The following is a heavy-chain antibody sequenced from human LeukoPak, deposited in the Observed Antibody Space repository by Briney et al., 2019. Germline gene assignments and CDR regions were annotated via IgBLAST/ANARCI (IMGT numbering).Heavy chain of an antibody. Sequence: NTSETLSLTCTVSGGSISSYYWSWIRQPPGKGLEWIGCSYYSGYTNYKSSLKSRVTISVDTSKSQFSLKLSSVTAADTAVYYCARTTMVRGTYYMDVWGKGTTVTVSS. CDR2: SYYSGYT. J-gene: IGHJ6*03. CDR1: GGSISSYY. D-gene: IGHD3-10*01. CDR3: ARTTMVRGTYYMDV. V-gene: IGHV4-59*01.